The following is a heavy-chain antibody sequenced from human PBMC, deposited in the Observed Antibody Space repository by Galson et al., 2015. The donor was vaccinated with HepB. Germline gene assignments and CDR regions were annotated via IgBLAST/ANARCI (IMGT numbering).Heavy chain of an antibody. J-gene: IGHJ3*02. CDR2: INPNSGGT. D-gene: IGHD3-22*01. Sequence: SVKVSCKASGYTFTGYYMHWVRQAPGQGLEWMGWINPNSGGTNYAQKFQGRVTMTRDTSISTAYMELSRLRSDDTAVYYCARGPYYYDSSGYTTNDAFDIWGQGTMVTVSS. V-gene: IGHV1-2*02. CDR3: ARGPYYYDSSGYTTNDAFDI. CDR1: GYTFTGYY.